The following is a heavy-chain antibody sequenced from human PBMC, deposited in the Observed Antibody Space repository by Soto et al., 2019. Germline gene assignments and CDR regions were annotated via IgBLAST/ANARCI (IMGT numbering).Heavy chain of an antibody. J-gene: IGHJ6*02. CDR1: GGTFSSYA. CDR3: ASHGLRAARRDYYYYGMDV. D-gene: IGHD6-6*01. CDR2: IIPIFGTA. V-gene: IGHV1-69*12. Sequence: QVQLVQSGAEVKKPGSSVKVSCKASGGTFSSYAISWVRQAPGQGLEWMGGIIPIFGTANYAQKFQGRVTITADESTSTAYMELSSLRSEDTAVYYCASHGLRAARRDYYYYGMDVWGQGTTGTAS.